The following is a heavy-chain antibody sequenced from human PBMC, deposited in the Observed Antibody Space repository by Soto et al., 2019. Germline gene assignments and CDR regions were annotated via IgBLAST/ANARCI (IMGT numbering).Heavy chain of an antibody. D-gene: IGHD2-8*01. CDR1: GFSLTTRAVG. Sequence: QITLKESGPTVVKPTQTLTLTCTCSGFSLTTRAVGVGWIRQPPGKAPEWLALIYWDGDKVYSPSLKSRLTTTKDTSKNQVVLTMTHMDTVDTATYYCAHSNPTIEPNFDYWGQGTLVTVSS. V-gene: IGHV2-5*02. J-gene: IGHJ4*02. CDR3: AHSNPTIEPNFDY. CDR2: IYWDGDK.